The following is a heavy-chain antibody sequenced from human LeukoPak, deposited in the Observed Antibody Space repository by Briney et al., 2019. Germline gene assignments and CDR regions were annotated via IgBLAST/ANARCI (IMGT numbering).Heavy chain of an antibody. CDR1: GGSISSYY. D-gene: IGHD5-18*01. V-gene: IGHV4-4*07. J-gene: IGHJ3*02. CDR3: ARDGYSYGPPHAFDI. CDR2: IYTSGST. Sequence: SETLSLTCTVSGGSISSYYWSWIRQPAGKGLEWIGRIYTSGSTNYNPSLKSRVTMSVDTSKNQFSLKLSSVTAADTAVYYCARDGYSYGPPHAFDIWGQGTMVTVSS.